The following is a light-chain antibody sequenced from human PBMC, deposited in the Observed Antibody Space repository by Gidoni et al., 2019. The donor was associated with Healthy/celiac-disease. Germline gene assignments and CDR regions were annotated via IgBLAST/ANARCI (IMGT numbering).Light chain of an antibody. CDR3: CSYAGSSTSLV. J-gene: IGLJ2*01. CDR2: EGS. V-gene: IGLV2-23*01. Sequence: QSALTQPAPESGSPGQSITISCTGTSSDVGSYNLVSWYQQHPGKAPKLMIYEGSKRPPGVSNRFSGSKSGNTASLTISGLQAEDEADYYCCSYAGSSTSLVFGGGTKLTVL. CDR1: SSDVGSYNL.